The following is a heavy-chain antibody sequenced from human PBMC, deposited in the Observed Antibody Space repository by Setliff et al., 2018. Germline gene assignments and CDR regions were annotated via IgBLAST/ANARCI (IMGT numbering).Heavy chain of an antibody. D-gene: IGHD3-16*01. CDR1: GGSISSQD. J-gene: IGHJ4*02. CDR3: ARLRGAFDY. V-gene: IGHV4-59*08. Sequence: SETLSLTCTVSGGSISSQDWSWIRQPPGKGLEWIGYVYSSGITNYNPSLKSRVTMSVDTSKNQFSLKLNSVTAADTAVYYCARLRGAFDYWGQGTLVTVSS. CDR2: VYSSGIT.